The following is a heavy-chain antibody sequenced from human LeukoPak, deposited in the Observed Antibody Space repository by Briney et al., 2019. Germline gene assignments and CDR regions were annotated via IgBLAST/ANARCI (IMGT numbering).Heavy chain of an antibody. Sequence: PSETLSLTCTVSGGSISSYYWSWIRQPPGKGLEWIGYIYYSGSTNYNPSLKSRVTISVDTSKNQFSLKLSSVTAADTAVYYCARLKYSSGWYIDYWGQGTLVTVSS. CDR2: IYYSGST. CDR3: ARLKYSSGWYIDY. D-gene: IGHD6-19*01. V-gene: IGHV4-59*12. J-gene: IGHJ4*02. CDR1: GGSISSYY.